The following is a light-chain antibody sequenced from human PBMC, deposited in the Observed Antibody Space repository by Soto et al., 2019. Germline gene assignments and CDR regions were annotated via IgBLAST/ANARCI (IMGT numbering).Light chain of an antibody. V-gene: IGKV1-5*01. CDR3: QPYKPYS. J-gene: IGKJ1*01. CDR1: DSISNW. Sequence: DLNMTQSPAPLPLSLGERVTITGRASDSISNWLARYQQKPRPATKVLIYPASNLQSPVPSRFSGSGSGTAFTLTIIRLQPDELASYYYQPYKPYSFGEGTKVDIK. CDR2: PAS.